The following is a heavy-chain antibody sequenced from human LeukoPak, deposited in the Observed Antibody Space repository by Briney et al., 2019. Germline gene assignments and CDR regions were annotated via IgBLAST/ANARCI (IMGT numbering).Heavy chain of an antibody. CDR2: ISGNGGDI. V-gene: IGHV3-11*04. J-gene: IGHJ4*02. CDR1: GFTFSDNY. CDR3: ARDPRTVRI. D-gene: IGHD1-1*01. Sequence: KTGGSLRLSCAASGFTFSDNYMTWVRQAPGKGLEWLSYISGNGGDIQYADSVKGRFTISRDNAKNLLYLQMDSLRVEDTAIYYCARDPRTVRIWGQGTLVTVSS.